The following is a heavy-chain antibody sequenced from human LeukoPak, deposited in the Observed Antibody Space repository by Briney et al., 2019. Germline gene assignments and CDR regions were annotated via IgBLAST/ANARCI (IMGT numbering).Heavy chain of an antibody. CDR3: ARDPEAAAGEAFDI. Sequence: PGGSLRLSCAASGFTFSTYSMNWVRQAPGKGLEWVSSISSSSSYIYYADSVKGRFTISRDNAKNSLYLQMDSLRAEDTALYYCARDPEAAAGEAFDIGGQGTMVTVSA. CDR2: ISSSSSYI. J-gene: IGHJ3*02. D-gene: IGHD6-13*01. CDR1: GFTFSTYS. V-gene: IGHV3-21*04.